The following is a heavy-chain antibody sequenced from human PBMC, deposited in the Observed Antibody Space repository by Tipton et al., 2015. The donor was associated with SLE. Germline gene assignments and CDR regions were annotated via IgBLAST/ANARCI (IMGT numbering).Heavy chain of an antibody. D-gene: IGHD3-10*01. CDR3: ARGAGGADY. J-gene: IGHJ4*02. V-gene: IGHV5-10-1*01. Sequence: SPSFQGHVTISADKSISTAYLQWSSLKASDTAMYYCARGAGGADYWGQGTLVTVSS.